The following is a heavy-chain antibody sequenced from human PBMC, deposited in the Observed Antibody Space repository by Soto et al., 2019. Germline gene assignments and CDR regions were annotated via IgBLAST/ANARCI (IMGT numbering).Heavy chain of an antibody. Sequence: EVQLLESGGGLVQPGGSLRLSCAASGFTFSSYAMSWVRQAPGKGLEWVSAISGSGGSTYYADSVKGRFTISRDNSKNTLYLQMNSLRAEDTAVYYCAKGGYCSSTSCPMGGWFDPWGQGTLVTVSS. CDR1: GFTFSSYA. CDR2: ISGSGGST. D-gene: IGHD2-2*01. CDR3: AKGGYCSSTSCPMGGWFDP. V-gene: IGHV3-23*01. J-gene: IGHJ5*02.